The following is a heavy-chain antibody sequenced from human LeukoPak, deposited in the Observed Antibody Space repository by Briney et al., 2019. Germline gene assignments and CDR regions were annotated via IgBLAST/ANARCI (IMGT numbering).Heavy chain of an antibody. CDR3: ARDIGNGVPAAIGFDY. J-gene: IGHJ4*02. V-gene: IGHV1-3*01. D-gene: IGHD2-2*01. CDR1: GYTFTSYA. Sequence: GASVKVSCKASGYTFTSYAMHWVRQAPGQRLEWMGWINAGNGNAKYSQKFQGRVTITRDTSASTAYMELSSLRSEDTAVYYCARDIGNGVPAAIGFDYWGQGTLVTVSS. CDR2: INAGNGNA.